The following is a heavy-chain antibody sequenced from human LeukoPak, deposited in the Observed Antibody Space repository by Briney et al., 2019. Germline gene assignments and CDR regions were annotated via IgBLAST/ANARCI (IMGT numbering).Heavy chain of an antibody. V-gene: IGHV4-34*01. D-gene: IGHD6-19*01. CDR2: INHSGST. CDR3: ARHAAVEGSSGWSPLWWFDP. CDR1: GGSFSGYY. J-gene: IGHJ5*02. Sequence: SETLSLTCAVYGGSFSGYYWNWIRQPPGKGLEWIGEINHSGSTNYNPSLKSRVTITVDTSKNQFSLKLSSVTAADTAVYYCARHAAVEGSSGWSPLWWFDPWGQGTLVTVSS.